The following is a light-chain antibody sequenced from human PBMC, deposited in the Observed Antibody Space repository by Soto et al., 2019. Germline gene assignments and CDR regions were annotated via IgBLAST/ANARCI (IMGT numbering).Light chain of an antibody. CDR3: CSYAGSYTYV. Sequence: QSVLTQPRSVSGSPGQSVTISCTGTSSDVGGYNYVSWYQQHSGKAPKLMIYDVIKRPSGVPDRFSGSKSGNSASLTISGLQAEDEADYFCCSYAGSYTYVFGTGTKLTVL. V-gene: IGLV2-11*01. J-gene: IGLJ1*01. CDR2: DVI. CDR1: SSDVGGYNY.